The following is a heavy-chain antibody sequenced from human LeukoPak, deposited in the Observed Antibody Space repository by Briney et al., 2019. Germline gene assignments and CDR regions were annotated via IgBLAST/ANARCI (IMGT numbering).Heavy chain of an antibody. V-gene: IGHV3-9*01. J-gene: IGHJ4*02. CDR1: GFTFDDYA. D-gene: IGHD1-26*01. CDR3: TREVSGSSYFDY. Sequence: GGSLRLSCAASGFTFDDYAMHWVRQAPGKGLEWVSGISWNSGSIGYADSVKGRFTISRDNAKNTLYLQMNSLRADDTAVYYCTREVSGSSYFDYWGQGTLVTVSS. CDR2: ISWNSGSI.